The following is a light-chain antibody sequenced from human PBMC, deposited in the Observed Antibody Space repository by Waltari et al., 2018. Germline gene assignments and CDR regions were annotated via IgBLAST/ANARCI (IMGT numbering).Light chain of an antibody. CDR2: KVS. Sequence: DIQMTQSPSTLSASVGDRVTITCRASQSVSNLLAWYQQKPGKAPKFLIYKVSVLEVGVPSRFSASGSGTEFSLTINNLQPDDFATYFCQHYNGYPLTFGGGTKVEIK. CDR1: QSVSNL. J-gene: IGKJ4*01. CDR3: QHYNGYPLT. V-gene: IGKV1-5*03.